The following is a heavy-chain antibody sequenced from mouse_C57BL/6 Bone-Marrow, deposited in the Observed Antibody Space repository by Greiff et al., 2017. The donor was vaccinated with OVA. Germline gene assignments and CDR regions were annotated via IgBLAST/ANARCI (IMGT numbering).Heavy chain of an antibody. V-gene: IGHV5-12*01. D-gene: IGHD1-1*01. Sequence: EVKLQESGGGLVQPGGPLKLSCAASGFTFSDYYMYWVRQTPEKRLEWVAYISNGGGSTYYPDTVKGRFTISRDNAKNTLYLQMSRLKSEDTAMYYCARHAYYGSSYGYFDVWGTGTTVTVSS. J-gene: IGHJ1*03. CDR1: GFTFSDYY. CDR2: ISNGGGST. CDR3: ARHAYYGSSYGYFDV.